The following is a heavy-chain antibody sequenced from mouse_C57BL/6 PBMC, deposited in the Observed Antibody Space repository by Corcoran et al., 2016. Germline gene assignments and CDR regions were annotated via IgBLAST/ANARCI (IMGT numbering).Heavy chain of an antibody. CDR3: ARSGSGYFDY. CDR2: IYPGSGNT. J-gene: IGHJ2*01. CDR1: GYTFTDYY. Sequence: QVQLKQSGAELVRPGASVKLSCKASGYTFTDYYINWVKQRPGQGLEWIARIYPGSGNTYYNEKFKGKATLTAEKSSSTAYMQLSSLTSEDSAVYFCARSGSGYFDYWGHGTTLTVSS. D-gene: IGHD3-1*01. V-gene: IGHV1-76*01.